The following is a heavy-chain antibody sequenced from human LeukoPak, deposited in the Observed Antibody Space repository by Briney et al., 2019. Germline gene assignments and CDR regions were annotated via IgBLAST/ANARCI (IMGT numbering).Heavy chain of an antibody. V-gene: IGHV5-51*01. D-gene: IGHD6-13*01. CDR3: ARYGGGIAAAGGPDY. CDR2: IYPGDSDT. J-gene: IGHJ4*02. CDR1: GYSLTSYW. Sequence: GESLKISCKGSGYSLTSYWIGWVRQMPGKGLEWMGIIYPGDSDTRYSPSFQGQVAISADKSISTAYLQWSSLKASDTAMYYCARYGGGIAAAGGPDYWGQGTLVTVSS.